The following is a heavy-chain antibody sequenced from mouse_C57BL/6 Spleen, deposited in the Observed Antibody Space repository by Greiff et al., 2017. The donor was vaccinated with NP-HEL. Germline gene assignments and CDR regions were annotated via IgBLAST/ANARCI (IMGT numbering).Heavy chain of an antibody. CDR2: INPSNGGT. V-gene: IGHV1-53*01. Sequence: QVQLQQPGTELVKPGASVKLSCKASGYTFTSYWMHWVKQRPGQGLEWIGNINPSNGGTNYNEKFKSKATLTVDKSSSTAYMQLSSLTSEDSGVYYCARSRGAQTTLWFAYWGQGALVTVSA. D-gene: IGHD3-2*02. CDR1: GYTFTSYW. CDR3: ARSRGAQTTLWFAY. J-gene: IGHJ3*01.